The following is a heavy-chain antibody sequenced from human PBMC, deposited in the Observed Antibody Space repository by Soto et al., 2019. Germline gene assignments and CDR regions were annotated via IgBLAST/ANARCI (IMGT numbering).Heavy chain of an antibody. CDR3: AKDRGPRWQWLIDPFDY. D-gene: IGHD6-19*01. CDR2: ISYDGTKT. V-gene: IGHV3-30*18. CDR1: GFTFSIYA. J-gene: IGHJ4*02. Sequence: QVQLVESGGGVVQPGRSLRVSCAASGFTFSIYAMHWVRQAPGTGLEWVAVISYDGTKTYYADSVKGRFTISRDNSKNTVYLQMNRLRDGDTAVYYCAKDRGPRWQWLIDPFDYWGQGTLVTVSP.